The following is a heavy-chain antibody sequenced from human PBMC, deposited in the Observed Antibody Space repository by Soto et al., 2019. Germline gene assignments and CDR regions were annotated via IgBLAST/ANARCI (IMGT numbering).Heavy chain of an antibody. CDR2: IYYSGST. J-gene: IGHJ5*02. D-gene: IGHD3-10*01. V-gene: IGHV4-59*08. Sequence: SETLSLTCTVSGGSISSYYWSWIRQPPGKGLEWIGYIYYSGSTNYNPSLKSRVTISVDTSKNQLSLKLSSVTAADTAVYYCARAPNYYYGSGSYYNPWGQGTLVTVSS. CDR3: ARAPNYYYGSGSYYNP. CDR1: GGSISSYY.